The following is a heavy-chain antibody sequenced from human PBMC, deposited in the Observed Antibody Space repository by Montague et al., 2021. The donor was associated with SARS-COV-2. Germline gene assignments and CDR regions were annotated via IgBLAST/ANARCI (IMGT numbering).Heavy chain of an antibody. CDR3: AKDRIVVVVAALFDP. D-gene: IGHD2-15*01. V-gene: IGHV3-23*01. J-gene: IGHJ5*02. CDR1: GFTFSGYA. CDR2: ISGSGGST. Sequence: SLRLSCAASGFTFSGYAMSWARQAPGKGLEWVSAISGSGGSTYYADSVKGRFTISRDNSKNTLYLQMNSLRAEDTAVYYCAKDRIVVVVAALFDPWGQGTLVTVSS.